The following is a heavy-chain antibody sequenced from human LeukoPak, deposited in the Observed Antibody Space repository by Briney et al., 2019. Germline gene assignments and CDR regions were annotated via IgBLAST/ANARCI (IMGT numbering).Heavy chain of an antibody. CDR2: IRYDGGNK. V-gene: IGHV3-30*02. D-gene: IGHD5/OR15-5a*01. CDR1: GFTFSSYG. CDR3: AKGLPRTKTVFDY. Sequence: PGGSLRLSCAASGFTFSSYGMHWVRQAPGKGLEWVAFIRYDGGNKYYADSVKGRFTISRDNSKNTLYLQMNSLRAEDTAVYYCAKGLPRTKTVFDYWGQGTLVTVSS. J-gene: IGHJ4*02.